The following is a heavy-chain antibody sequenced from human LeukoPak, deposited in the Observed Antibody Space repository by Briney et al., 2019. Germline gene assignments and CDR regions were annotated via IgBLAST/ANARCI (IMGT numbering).Heavy chain of an antibody. CDR1: GFTFRSYV. J-gene: IGHJ6*04. Sequence: PGGPLRLSCAASGFTFRSYVMQGFGQAPGREREWVAVISYDGRKQYYEDAVKGRCTISRENSKNTLYLQVKSLKAEDTAVDYCAKHGVIAACLRLCYYYYGMDVWGKGTTVTVSS. V-gene: IGHV3-30*18. CDR2: ISYDGRKQ. CDR3: AKHGVIAACLRLCYYYYGMDV. D-gene: IGHD6-6*01.